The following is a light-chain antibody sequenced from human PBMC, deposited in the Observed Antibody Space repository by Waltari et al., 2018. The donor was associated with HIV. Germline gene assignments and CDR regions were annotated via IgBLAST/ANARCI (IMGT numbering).Light chain of an antibody. CDR1: QRINSY. J-gene: IGKJ2*01. CDR3: QQSYTTLYT. V-gene: IGKV1-39*01. Sequence: DIQMTQSPSSLSASVGDRVTITCRASQRINSYINWYQHKPGKAPKLLIYAASSLQSGVPSRFSGSGSGTDFTLTISSLQPEDFATYYCQQSYTTLYTFGQRTKLEI. CDR2: AAS.